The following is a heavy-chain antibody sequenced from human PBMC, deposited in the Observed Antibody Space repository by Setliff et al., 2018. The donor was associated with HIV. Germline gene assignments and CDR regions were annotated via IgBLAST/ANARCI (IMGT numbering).Heavy chain of an antibody. CDR3: ARDRSLRFSQSPSLNYFDS. J-gene: IGHJ4*02. D-gene: IGHD5-12*01. V-gene: IGHV4-38-2*02. Sequence: PSETLSLTCAVFSYSIDNGYYWAWIRQAPGKGLEWIGRIYNSGNTDYNPSLRSRTTISVDISKNRFSLKLTSVAATDTAVYFCARDRSLRFSQSPSLNYFDSWGQGALVTVSS. CDR1: SYSIDNGYY. CDR2: IYNSGNT.